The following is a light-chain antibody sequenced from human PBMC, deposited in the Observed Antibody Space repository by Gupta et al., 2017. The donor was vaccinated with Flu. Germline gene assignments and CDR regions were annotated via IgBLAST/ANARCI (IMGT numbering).Light chain of an antibody. CDR3: FSTDSSGNLYV. Sequence: SYELTQPPSVSVSPGQTARITCSGDALSKKYAYRFQQKSGQAPVLIIYQDIKRPSGIPERFSGSSSGTMATLSISGAQVEDEADYSCFSTDSSGNLYVFGPGTKVTVL. CDR2: QDI. CDR1: ALSKKY. V-gene: IGLV3-10*01. J-gene: IGLJ1*01.